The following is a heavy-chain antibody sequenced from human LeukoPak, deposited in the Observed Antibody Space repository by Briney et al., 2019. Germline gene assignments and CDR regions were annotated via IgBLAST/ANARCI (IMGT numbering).Heavy chain of an antibody. CDR3: ARDADSSGYYPDY. V-gene: IGHV3-11*04. CDR1: GFTFSDCY. Sequence: PGGSLRLSCAASGFTFSDCYMSWIRQAPGKGLEWVAYISSSGSTMYYADSVKGRFTISRDNSKNTLYLQMNSLRAEDTAVYYCARDADSSGYYPDYWGQGTLVTVSS. J-gene: IGHJ4*02. D-gene: IGHD3-22*01. CDR2: ISSSGSTM.